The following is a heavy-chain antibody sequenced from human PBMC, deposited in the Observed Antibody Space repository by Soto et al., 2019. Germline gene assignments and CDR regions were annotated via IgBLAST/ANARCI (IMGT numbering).Heavy chain of an antibody. CDR1: GSSLSTSGVG. J-gene: IGHJ4*02. Sequence: QITLKESGPTLVKPTQTLTLTCTLSGSSLSTSGVGVSWIRQPPGKALEWLAQINWDDDKRVSPSLQSSPTVLKDPSSDPVVLTTTNITPMDTSTSYCAHTRNFYTNSGLDYWAQGAQVTV. CDR2: INWDDDK. V-gene: IGHV2-5*02. D-gene: IGHD2-8*01. CDR3: AHTRNFYTNSGLDY.